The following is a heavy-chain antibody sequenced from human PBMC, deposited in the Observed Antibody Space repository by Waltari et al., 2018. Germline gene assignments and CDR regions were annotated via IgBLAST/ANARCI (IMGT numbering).Heavy chain of an antibody. D-gene: IGHD3-3*02. V-gene: IGHV3-33*01. CDR3: ARDSLVPRGGYFDL. CDR2: IWYDGSNK. Sequence: QVQLVESGGGVVQPGRSLRLSFAASGFTFSSYGMHWVRQAPGKGLEWVAVIWYDGSNKYYADSVKGRFTISRDNSKNTLYLQMNSLRAEDTAVYYCARDSLVPRGGYFDLWGRGTLVTVSS. J-gene: IGHJ2*01. CDR1: GFTFSSYG.